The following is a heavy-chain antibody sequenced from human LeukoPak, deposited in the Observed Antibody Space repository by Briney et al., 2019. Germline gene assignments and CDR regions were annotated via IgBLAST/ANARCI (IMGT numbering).Heavy chain of an antibody. J-gene: IGHJ4*02. Sequence: PGGSLRLSCAASGFTFSSYGMHWVRQAPGKGLEWVANINQDANLIRYVDSVKGRFTISRDNAKNSVYLQMNSLRVEDTAVYYCAKSEGYIPSYWGQGTLVSVS. CDR2: INQDANLI. CDR3: AKSEGYIPSY. CDR1: GFTFSSYG. V-gene: IGHV3-7*01. D-gene: IGHD5-18*01.